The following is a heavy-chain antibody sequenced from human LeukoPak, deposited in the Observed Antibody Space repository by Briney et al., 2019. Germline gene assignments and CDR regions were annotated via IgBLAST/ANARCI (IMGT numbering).Heavy chain of an antibody. CDR2: SSYSGSS. CDR1: GGSVSRTSYY. D-gene: IGHD4-17*01. J-gene: IGHJ2*01. CDR3: ARLRSSEFDL. V-gene: IGHV4-39*07. Sequence: PSETLSLTCTVSGGSVSRTSYYWGWIRQPPGRGLEWIGSSSYSGSSYYNPSLKSRVTISVDTSRNQFSLRLSSVTAADTAVYYCARLRSSEFDLWGRGTLVTVSS.